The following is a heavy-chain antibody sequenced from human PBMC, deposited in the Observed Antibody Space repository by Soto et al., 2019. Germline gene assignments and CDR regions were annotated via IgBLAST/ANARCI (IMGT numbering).Heavy chain of an antibody. D-gene: IGHD3-10*01. CDR1: SGSISSSNW. J-gene: IGHJ4*02. Sequence: SETLSLTCAVSSGSISSSNWWTWVRQPPGKGLEWIGEIYHSGSTTYNPSLKSRVTMSVDKSKNQFSLNLTSVTAADTAVYYCARMVSGTSVFDYWGRGTLVTVSS. V-gene: IGHV4-4*02. CDR3: ARMVSGTSVFDY. CDR2: IYHSGST.